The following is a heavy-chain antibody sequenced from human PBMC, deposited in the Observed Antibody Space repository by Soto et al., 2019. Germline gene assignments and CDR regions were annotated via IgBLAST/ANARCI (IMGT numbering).Heavy chain of an antibody. D-gene: IGHD3-10*01. V-gene: IGHV4-59*01. CDR1: GGSISSYY. Sequence: SETLSLTCTVSGGSISSYYWSWIRQPPGKGLEWIGYIYYSGSTNYNPSLKSRVAISIDTSKNQFSLKLTSVTAADTAVYYCARTLTDYYGSGSYYKYWGQGTLVTVSS. J-gene: IGHJ4*02. CDR2: IYYSGST. CDR3: ARTLTDYYGSGSYYKY.